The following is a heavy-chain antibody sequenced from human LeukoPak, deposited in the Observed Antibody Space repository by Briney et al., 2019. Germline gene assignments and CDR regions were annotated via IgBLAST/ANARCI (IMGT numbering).Heavy chain of an antibody. J-gene: IGHJ4*02. V-gene: IGHV1-69*13. D-gene: IGHD6-13*01. Sequence: GSSEKVSCKASRRACSDHAISWERQAPGQGFGGMGVLIPISGTANYAQKFQGRVTSTADASTSTVYMRLSSPTSDNTAVYYSAKWAGDSSAGYPALFDNRGQGTLVTVSS. CDR3: AKWAGDSSAGYPALFDN. CDR1: RRACSDHA. CDR2: LIPISGTA.